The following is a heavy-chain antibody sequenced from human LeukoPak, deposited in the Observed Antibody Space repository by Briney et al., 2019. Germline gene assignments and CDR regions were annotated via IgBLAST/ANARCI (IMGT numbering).Heavy chain of an antibody. CDR3: AKDLARITMIVVVPPYYYGMDV. Sequence: GGSLRLSCAASGFTVSSNYMSWVRQAPGKGLEWVSVIYSGGSTYYADSVKGRFTISRDNSKNTLYLQMNSLRAEDTAVYYCAKDLARITMIVVVPPYYYGMDVWGQGTTVTVSS. D-gene: IGHD3-22*01. J-gene: IGHJ6*02. CDR1: GFTVSSNY. CDR2: IYSGGST. V-gene: IGHV3-66*01.